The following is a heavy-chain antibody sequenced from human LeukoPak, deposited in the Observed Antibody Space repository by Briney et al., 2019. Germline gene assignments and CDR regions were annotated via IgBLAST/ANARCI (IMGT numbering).Heavy chain of an antibody. D-gene: IGHD5-12*01. CDR2: ISGSGGST. Sequence: GGSLRLSCAASGFTFSSYAMSWVRQAPGKGLECGSAISGSGGSTYYADSVKGRFTISRDNSKNTLYLQMNSLRAEDTAVYYCAKEPPIVATISAVYFDYWGQGTLVTVSS. J-gene: IGHJ4*02. CDR1: GFTFSSYA. V-gene: IGHV3-23*01. CDR3: AKEPPIVATISAVYFDY.